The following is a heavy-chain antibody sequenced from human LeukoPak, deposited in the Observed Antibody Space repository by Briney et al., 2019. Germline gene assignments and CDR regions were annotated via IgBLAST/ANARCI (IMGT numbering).Heavy chain of an antibody. CDR2: ISGSGGST. Sequence: GGSLRLSCAASGFTFSSYAMSWVRQAPGKGLEWVSAISGSGGSTYYADSVKGRFTISRDNSKNTLYLQMNSLRAEDAAVYYCAKDGYCSSTSCQFDYWGQGTLVTVSS. D-gene: IGHD2-2*01. J-gene: IGHJ4*02. CDR1: GFTFSSYA. CDR3: AKDGYCSSTSCQFDY. V-gene: IGHV3-23*01.